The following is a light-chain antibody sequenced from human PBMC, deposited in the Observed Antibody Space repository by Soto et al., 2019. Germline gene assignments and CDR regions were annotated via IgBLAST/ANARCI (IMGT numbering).Light chain of an antibody. J-gene: IGKJ1*01. CDR1: QTISGW. CDR3: LQHSSFPRT. V-gene: IGKV1-5*01. Sequence: DIQMTQSPSTLSASVGDTVTITCRASQTISGWLAWYQQRPGKAPKRLIYGASSLQSGVPSRFSGSGSGTEFTLTISNLQPEDFATYYCLQHSSFPRTFGQGTKVDIK. CDR2: GAS.